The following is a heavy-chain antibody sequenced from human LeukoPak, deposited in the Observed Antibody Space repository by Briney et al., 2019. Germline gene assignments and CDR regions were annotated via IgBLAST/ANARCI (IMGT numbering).Heavy chain of an antibody. D-gene: IGHD3-9*01. Sequence: PLETLSLTCTVSGGPISSYYWSWIRQPPGKRLEWIGYTHYSGSTDKNPSLWSRVTMSVDTSKNQISLKLSSVTAADTAVYYCGRRTFYDTLTGYKYWYFDLWGRGTLVTVSS. V-gene: IGHV4-59*01. CDR1: GGPISSYY. CDR3: GRRTFYDTLTGYKYWYFDL. CDR2: THYSGST. J-gene: IGHJ2*01.